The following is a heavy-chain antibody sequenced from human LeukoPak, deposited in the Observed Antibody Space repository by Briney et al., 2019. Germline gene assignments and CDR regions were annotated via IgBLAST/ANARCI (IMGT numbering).Heavy chain of an antibody. CDR2: INRDGSST. CDR1: GFTFSNFW. J-gene: IGHJ3*02. CDR3: AKDGPEGKRVFDI. D-gene: IGHD3/OR15-3a*01. V-gene: IGHV3-74*01. Sequence: PGGSLRLSGAASGFTFSNFWMHWVRQTPGKGLVWVSRINRDGSSTNYVDSVKGRFTISRDNAKNTLYLQMNSLRDEDTAVYYCAKDGPEGKRVFDIWGQGTMVTVSS.